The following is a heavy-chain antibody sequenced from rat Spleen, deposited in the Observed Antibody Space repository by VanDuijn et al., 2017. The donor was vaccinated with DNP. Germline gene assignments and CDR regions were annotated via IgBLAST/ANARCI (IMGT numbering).Heavy chain of an antibody. V-gene: IGHV5-31*01. CDR1: GFTFNNYW. J-gene: IGHJ1*01. D-gene: IGHD1-12*02. CDR2: ITDGGGST. CDR3: ARYDGSYYYGGYFDF. Sequence: EVQLVESGGDLVQPGRSLKLSCVASGFTFNNYWMTWIRQVPGKGLEWIASITDGGGSTYYPDSVKGRFTISRDNAKSTLYLQRDSLRSEDTATYYCARYDGSYYYGGYFDFWGPGTMVTVSS.